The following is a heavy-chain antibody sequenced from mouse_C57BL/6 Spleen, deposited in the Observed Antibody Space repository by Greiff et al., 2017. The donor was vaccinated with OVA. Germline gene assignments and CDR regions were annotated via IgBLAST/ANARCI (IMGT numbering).Heavy chain of an antibody. Sequence: QVQLQQSGPELVKPGASVKISCKASGYSFTSYYIHWVKQRPGPGLEWIGWIYPGSGNTKYNEKFKGKATLTADTSSSTAYMQLSSLTSEDSAVYYCARRGAQALDYWGQGTTLTVSS. CDR1: GYSFTSYY. J-gene: IGHJ2*01. D-gene: IGHD3-2*02. V-gene: IGHV1-66*01. CDR2: IYPGSGNT. CDR3: ARRGAQALDY.